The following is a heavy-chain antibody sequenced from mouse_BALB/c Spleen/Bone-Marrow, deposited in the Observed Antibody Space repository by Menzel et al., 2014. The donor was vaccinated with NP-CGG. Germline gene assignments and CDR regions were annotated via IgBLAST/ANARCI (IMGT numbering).Heavy chain of an antibody. CDR2: FNPGSGGT. Sequence: QVQLQQSGAELVRPGTSVKVSCEASGYAFTNYLIEWVKQRPGQGLEWIGVFNPGSGGTNYNEKFKGKATLTADKSSSTAYMQLSSLTSDDSAVYFCARELGVFAYWGQGTLVTVSA. J-gene: IGHJ3*01. V-gene: IGHV1-54*01. CDR3: ARELGVFAY. CDR1: GYAFTNYL. D-gene: IGHD4-1*01.